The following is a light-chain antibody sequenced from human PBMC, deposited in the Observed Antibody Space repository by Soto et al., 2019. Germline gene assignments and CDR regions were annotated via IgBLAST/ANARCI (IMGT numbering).Light chain of an antibody. CDR1: QSVSSN. J-gene: IGKJ5*01. CDR3: QHYDNWPIT. Sequence: EIVMTQSPATLSVSPGERAALSCRASQSVSSNLAWYQQKPGQAPRRLIYGASTRATGIPARFSGSGSGTEFTLTISSLQSEDFAVFYCQHYDNWPITFGQGTRLEI. V-gene: IGKV3-15*01. CDR2: GAS.